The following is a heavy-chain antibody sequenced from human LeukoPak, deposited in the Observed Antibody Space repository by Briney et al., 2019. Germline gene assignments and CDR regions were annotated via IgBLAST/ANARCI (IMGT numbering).Heavy chain of an antibody. CDR3: AKDHYPIAAAGARNDFDY. J-gene: IGHJ4*02. CDR1: GFTFSNYG. CDR2: IRYDGSNK. D-gene: IGHD6-13*01. Sequence: GGSLRLSCAASGFTFSNYGMHWVRQAPGKGLEWVAFIRYDGSNKYYADSVKGRFTISRDNSKNTLYLQMNSLRAEDTAVYYCAKDHYPIAAAGARNDFDYWGQGTLVAVSS. V-gene: IGHV3-30*02.